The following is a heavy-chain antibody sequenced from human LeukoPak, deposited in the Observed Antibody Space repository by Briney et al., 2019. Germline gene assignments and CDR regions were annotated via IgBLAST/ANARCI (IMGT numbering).Heavy chain of an antibody. Sequence: RPGGSLRLACAASGFTVSSYAMSWVRQAPGKGLEWVSAISGSGGSTYYADSVKGRFTISRDNSKNTLYLQVNSLRVEDTAVYYCANLYGGSNTYDAFDIWGQGTMVTVSS. CDR3: ANLYGGSNTYDAFDI. CDR2: ISGSGGST. J-gene: IGHJ3*02. V-gene: IGHV3-23*01. D-gene: IGHD6-13*01. CDR1: GFTVSSYA.